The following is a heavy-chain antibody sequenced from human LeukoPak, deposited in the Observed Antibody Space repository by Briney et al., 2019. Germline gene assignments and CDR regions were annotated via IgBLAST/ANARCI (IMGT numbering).Heavy chain of an antibody. V-gene: IGHV3-48*01. CDR3: ARDYDILTGRLGDAFDI. CDR2: ISSSSSTI. D-gene: IGHD3-9*01. J-gene: IGHJ3*02. Sequence: GGSLRLSCAASGFTFSSYSMNWVRQAPGKGLEWVSYISSSSSTIYYADSVKGRFTISRDNAKNSLYLQMNSLRAEDTAVYYCARDYDILTGRLGDAFDIWGQGTMVTVSS. CDR1: GFTFSSYS.